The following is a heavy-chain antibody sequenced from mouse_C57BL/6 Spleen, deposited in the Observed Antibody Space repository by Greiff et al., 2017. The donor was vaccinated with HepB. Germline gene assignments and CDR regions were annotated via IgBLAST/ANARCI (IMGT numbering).Heavy chain of an antibody. CDR2: ISSGSSTI. J-gene: IGHJ1*03. CDR3: AKSYDGYYAWYFDV. Sequence: DVMLVESGGGLVKPGGSLKLSCAASGFTFSDYGMHWVRQAPEKGLEWVAYISSGSSTIYYADTVKGRFTISRDNAKNTLFLQMTSLRSEDTAMYYCAKSYDGYYAWYFDVWGTGTTVTVSS. V-gene: IGHV5-17*01. CDR1: GFTFSDYG. D-gene: IGHD2-3*01.